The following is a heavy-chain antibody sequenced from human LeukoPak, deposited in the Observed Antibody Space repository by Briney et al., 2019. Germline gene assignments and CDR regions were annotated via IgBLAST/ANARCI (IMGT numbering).Heavy chain of an antibody. CDR3: ARSYASSWYWNWFDP. J-gene: IGHJ5*02. V-gene: IGHV4-61*02. Sequence: SETLSLTCTVSGGSISSGSYYWSWIRQPAGTGLEWIGRINTSGSTNYNPSFEIRVTISVDTSKNQFSLRLSSVTAADTAVYYCARSYASSWYWNWFDPWGQGTLVTVSS. CDR2: INTSGST. D-gene: IGHD6-13*01. CDR1: GGSISSGSYY.